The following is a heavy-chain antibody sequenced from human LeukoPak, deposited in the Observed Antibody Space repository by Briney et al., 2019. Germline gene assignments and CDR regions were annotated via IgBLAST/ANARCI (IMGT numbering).Heavy chain of an antibody. Sequence: ASVKVSCKVSGYTFTDYYMHWVQQAPRKGLEWMGLVDPEDGETIYAEKFQGRVTITADTSTDTAYMELSSLRSEDTAVYYCATEGPYCGGDCYPYFQHWGQGTLVTVSS. CDR3: ATEGPYCGGDCYPYFQH. V-gene: IGHV1-69-2*01. J-gene: IGHJ1*01. D-gene: IGHD2-21*02. CDR2: VDPEDGET. CDR1: GYTFTDYY.